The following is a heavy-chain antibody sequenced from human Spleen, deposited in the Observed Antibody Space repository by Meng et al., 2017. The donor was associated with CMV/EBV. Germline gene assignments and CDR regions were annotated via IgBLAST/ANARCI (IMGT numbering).Heavy chain of an antibody. CDR1: GYSISSGYY. CDR3: ARQCATYGDLPEYYFDY. V-gene: IGHV4-38-2*02. D-gene: IGHD4-17*01. Sequence: SETLSLTCTVSGYSISSGYYWAWIRQPPGKGLEWVGSMYHNGSPYYNPPLKSRVTMSVDTSKNQLSLKVTSVTAADTAVYHCARQCATYGDLPEYYFDYWGPGTLVTVSS. CDR2: MYHNGSP. J-gene: IGHJ4*02.